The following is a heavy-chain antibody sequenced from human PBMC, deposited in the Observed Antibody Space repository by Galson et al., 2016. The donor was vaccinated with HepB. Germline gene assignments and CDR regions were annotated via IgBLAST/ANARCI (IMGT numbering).Heavy chain of an antibody. Sequence: SVKVSCKASGGTFSSYVISWVRLAPGEGHEWMGGIIPFFGAAHYAQKFRGRVTITADESTSTAYMELSSLSSEDTAVYFCAREESYCSGTSCPDYYDYYYGMDVWGQGTTVTVSS. CDR2: IIPFFGAA. J-gene: IGHJ6*02. CDR3: AREESYCSGTSCPDYYDYYYGMDV. CDR1: GGTFSSYV. V-gene: IGHV1-69*13. D-gene: IGHD2-2*01.